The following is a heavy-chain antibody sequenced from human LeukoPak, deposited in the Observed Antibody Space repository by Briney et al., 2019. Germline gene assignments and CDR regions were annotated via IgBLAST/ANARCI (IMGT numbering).Heavy chain of an antibody. J-gene: IGHJ4*02. V-gene: IGHV1-2*02. CDR2: INPNSGGT. Sequence: ASVKVSCKASGYTFTGYYMHWVRQAPGQGLEWMGWINPNSGGTNYAQKFQGRVTMTRDTSISTAYMELSRLRSDDTAVYYCARDYRGYCSSTSCPYYFDYWGQGTLVTVSS. D-gene: IGHD2-2*01. CDR1: GYTFTGYY. CDR3: ARDYRGYCSSTSCPYYFDY.